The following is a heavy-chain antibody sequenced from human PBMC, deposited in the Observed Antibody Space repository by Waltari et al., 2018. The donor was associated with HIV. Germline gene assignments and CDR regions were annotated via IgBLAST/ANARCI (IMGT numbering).Heavy chain of an antibody. CDR2: ISYDGSNK. J-gene: IGHJ4*02. D-gene: IGHD3-22*01. Sequence: QVQLVESGGGVVQPGRSLRLSCAASGFTFSSYGMHWAGTAPGKGLEWVAVISYDGSNKYYADSVKGRFTISRDNSKNTLYLQMNSLRAEDTAVYYCAKGHYYDSSGYYYWGQGTLVTVSS. V-gene: IGHV3-30*18. CDR3: AKGHYYDSSGYYY. CDR1: GFTFSSYG.